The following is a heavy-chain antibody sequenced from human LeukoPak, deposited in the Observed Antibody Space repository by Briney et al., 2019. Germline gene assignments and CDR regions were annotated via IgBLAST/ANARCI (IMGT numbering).Heavy chain of an antibody. D-gene: IGHD6-19*01. V-gene: IGHV3-23*01. CDR2: ISGSGGST. CDR1: GFTFNTYG. Sequence: GGTLRLSCAASGFTFNTYGMSWVRQAPGKGLEWVSAISGSGGSTYYADSVKGRFTISRDNSKNTLYLQMNSLRAEDTAVYYCAMPPRTQTSGWYGGGGFDYWGQGTLVTVSS. J-gene: IGHJ4*02. CDR3: AMPPRTQTSGWYGGGGFDY.